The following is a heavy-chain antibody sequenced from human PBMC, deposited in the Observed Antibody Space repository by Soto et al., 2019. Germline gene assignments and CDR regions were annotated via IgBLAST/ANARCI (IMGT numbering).Heavy chain of an antibody. V-gene: IGHV4-31*03. CDR1: GGSISRGGYY. Sequence: TLSLTCTVSGGSISRGGYYWSWIRQHPGKGLEWIGYIYYSGSTYYNPSLKSRVTISVDTSKNQFSLKLSSVTAADTAVYYCARDRNPYVHLAYSAQRTLVPVSA. D-gene: IGHD3-16*01. CDR3: ARDRNPYVHLAY. J-gene: IGHJ4*02. CDR2: IYYSGST.